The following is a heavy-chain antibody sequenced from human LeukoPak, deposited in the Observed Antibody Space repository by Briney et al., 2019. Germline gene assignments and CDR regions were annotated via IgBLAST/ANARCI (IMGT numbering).Heavy chain of an antibody. CDR1: GGIFSRFT. J-gene: IGHJ4*02. V-gene: IGHV1-69*13. D-gene: IGHD3-22*01. CDR3: AREWGLESSGYYYAY. CDR2: ITPIFGTA. Sequence: ASVKVSCKASGGIFSRFTISWVRQAPGQGFEWMGGITPIFGTANFAQKFQDRVSITADESTSTAFMELSSLRSEDTAVYYCAREWGLESSGYYYAYWGQGTLVTVSS.